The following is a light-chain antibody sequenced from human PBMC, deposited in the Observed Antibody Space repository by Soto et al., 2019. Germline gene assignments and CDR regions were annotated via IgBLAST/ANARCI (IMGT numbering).Light chain of an antibody. V-gene: IGKV3-20*01. CDR2: GAS. Sequence: EIVLTQSPGTLSLSPGARATLSCRANQSVTSSYLAWYQHKPGQAPRLLIYGASSRATGIPDRFSGSGSGTDFALTISGLEPEDFAVYCCQQYGSPPWTFGQGTKVEIK. J-gene: IGKJ1*01. CDR3: QQYGSPPWT. CDR1: QSVTSSY.